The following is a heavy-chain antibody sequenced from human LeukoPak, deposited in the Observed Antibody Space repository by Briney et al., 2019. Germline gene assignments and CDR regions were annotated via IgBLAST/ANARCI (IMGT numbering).Heavy chain of an antibody. Sequence: GGSLRLSCAASGFTFSSYAMHWVRQAPGKGLEWVAVTSYDGRNKYYADSVKGRFTISRDNSKNTVYLEMNSLRVGDTAVYYCARDRASVDYSNFGMDVWGQGTTVTVSS. CDR2: TSYDGRNK. CDR1: GFTFSSYA. J-gene: IGHJ6*02. D-gene: IGHD4-11*01. CDR3: ARDRASVDYSNFGMDV. V-gene: IGHV3-30*04.